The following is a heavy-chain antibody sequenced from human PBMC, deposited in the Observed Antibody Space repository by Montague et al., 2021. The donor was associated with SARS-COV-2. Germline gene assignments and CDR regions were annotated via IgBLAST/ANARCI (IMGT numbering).Heavy chain of an antibody. J-gene: IGHJ5*02. Sequence: SLRLSCAASGFTFSSYAMHWVRQAPGKGLEWVALISYDGSNKYYADSVKDRFTISRDNSKNTLYLQMNSLRAEDTAVYYCARDSGSSFDPWGQGTLVTVSS. CDR1: GFTFSSYA. CDR3: ARDSGSSFDP. V-gene: IGHV3-30*04. D-gene: IGHD1-26*01. CDR2: ISYDGSNK.